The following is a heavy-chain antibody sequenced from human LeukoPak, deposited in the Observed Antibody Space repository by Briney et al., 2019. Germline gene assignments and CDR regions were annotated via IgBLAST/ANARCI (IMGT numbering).Heavy chain of an antibody. D-gene: IGHD2-15*01. CDR3: ARDLPSGYSIDY. Sequence: PGGSLRLSCAASGFTFDTYSMNWVRQAPGKGLEWVSYINGHSDAIYYADSAKGRFTISRDNAKNSLYLQMNSLRAEDTAVYYRARDLPSGYSIDYWGQGTLVTVSS. V-gene: IGHV3-48*01. J-gene: IGHJ4*02. CDR1: GFTFDTYS. CDR2: INGHSDAI.